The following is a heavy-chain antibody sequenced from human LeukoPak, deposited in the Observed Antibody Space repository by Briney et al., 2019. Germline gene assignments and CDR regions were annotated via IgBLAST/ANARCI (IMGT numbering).Heavy chain of an antibody. J-gene: IGHJ4*02. CDR1: GFSFNSAA. CDR3: AKDMQGSY. D-gene: IGHD2-2*01. CDR2: VSSRGANS. Sequence: GGSLRLSCAASGFSFNSAAMTWVRQAPGKGLEWVSLVSSRGANSYYADSVKGRFTISRDNSKNTLYLQMNSLRAEDTAIYYCAKDMQGSYWGQGTLVTVSS. V-gene: IGHV3-23*01.